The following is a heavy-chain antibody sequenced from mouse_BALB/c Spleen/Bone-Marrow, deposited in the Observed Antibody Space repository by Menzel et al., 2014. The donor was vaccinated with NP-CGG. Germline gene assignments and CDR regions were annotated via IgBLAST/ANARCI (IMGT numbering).Heavy chain of an antibody. CDR3: ARGGNYPYYAMDY. CDR2: ISSASSTI. CDR1: GFTFSGFG. D-gene: IGHD2-1*01. Sequence: EVMLVGSGGGLVQPGGSRKLSCAASGFTFSGFGMHWVRQAPEKGLEWVAYISSASSTIYYADTVKGRFTISRDNPKNTLFLQMTSLRSEDTAMYYCARGGNYPYYAMDYWGQGTSVTVSS. V-gene: IGHV5-17*02. J-gene: IGHJ4*01.